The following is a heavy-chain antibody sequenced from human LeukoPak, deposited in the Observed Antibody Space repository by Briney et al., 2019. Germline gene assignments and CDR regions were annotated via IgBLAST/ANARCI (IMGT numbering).Heavy chain of an antibody. CDR3: VRGPHIAATSY. CDR2: IKQDGSEK. CDR1: GFSFNNYR. Sequence: GGSLRLSCVASGFSFNNYRMTWVRKAPGKGLEWVANIKQDGSEKQYVDSVKGRFAISRDNAKKSLYLQINTLRAEDTAVYYCVRGPHIAATSYWGQGTLVTVSS. J-gene: IGHJ4*02. V-gene: IGHV3-7*03. D-gene: IGHD6-25*01.